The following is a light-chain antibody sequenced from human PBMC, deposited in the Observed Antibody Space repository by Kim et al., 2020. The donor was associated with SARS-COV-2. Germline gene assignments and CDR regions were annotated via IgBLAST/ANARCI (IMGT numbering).Light chain of an antibody. CDR2: EVT. CDR1: SSDVGGYNY. Sequence: SALTQPPSASGSPGQSVTISCTGTSSDVGGYNYVSWYQQLPGKAPKLMIYEVTKRPSGVPDRFSGSKSGNTASLTVSGLQAEDEADYYCSSYAGSNNLYVFGTGTKVTVL. V-gene: IGLV2-8*01. CDR3: SSYAGSNNLYV. J-gene: IGLJ1*01.